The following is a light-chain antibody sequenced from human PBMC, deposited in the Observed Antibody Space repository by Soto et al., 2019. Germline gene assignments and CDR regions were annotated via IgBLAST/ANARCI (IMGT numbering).Light chain of an antibody. Sequence: EIVLTQSPGTLSLSPGERATLSCRASQSVASGHLAWYQQTPGQAPRLLIYDVSTRATGVPARFSGTGSETDFTLTISGLQSEDSAVYFCQQYNNWPFSFGQGTRLEIK. CDR2: DVS. CDR1: QSVASGH. V-gene: IGKV3-15*01. CDR3: QQYNNWPFS. J-gene: IGKJ5*01.